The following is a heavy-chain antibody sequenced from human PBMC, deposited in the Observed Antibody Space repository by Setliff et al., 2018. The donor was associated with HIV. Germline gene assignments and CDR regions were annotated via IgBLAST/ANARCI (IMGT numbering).Heavy chain of an antibody. Sequence: PGGSLRLSCAASGFTFSDYYMSWIRQAPGKGLEWISYISSSGSNIYYTDSVKGRFTVSRDNAKNSLFLQMNSLRAEDTAVYYCARVDTDMIVGAMDVWGQGTTVTVSS. CDR2: ISSSGSNI. V-gene: IGHV3-11*04. D-gene: IGHD5-18*01. CDR1: GFTFSDYY. CDR3: ARVDTDMIVGAMDV. J-gene: IGHJ6*02.